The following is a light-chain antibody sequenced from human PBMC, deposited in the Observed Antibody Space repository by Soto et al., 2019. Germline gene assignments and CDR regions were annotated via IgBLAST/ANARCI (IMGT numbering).Light chain of an antibody. CDR2: GAS. V-gene: IGKV3-20*01. CDR1: QSASSSY. Sequence: IALTQSPGTLSLSPGESAALSCRASQSASSSYLACYQQKPGQAPRLLIYGASSRATGIPDRFSGSGSGTDFTLTISRLEPEDFAVYYCQQYGSSPETFGQGTKVDIK. J-gene: IGKJ1*01. CDR3: QQYGSSPET.